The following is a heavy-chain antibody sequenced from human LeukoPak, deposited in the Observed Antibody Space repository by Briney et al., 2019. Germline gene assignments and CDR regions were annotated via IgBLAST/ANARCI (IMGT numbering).Heavy chain of an antibody. CDR2: ISSSSSTI. Sequence: PGGSLRLSCAASGFTFSSYSMNWVRQAPGKGLEWVSYISSSSSTIYYADSVKGRFTISRDNAKNSLYLQMNSLRDEDTAVYYCASAPYRLKVTRGPHDAFDIWGQGTMVTVSS. CDR1: GFTFSSYS. J-gene: IGHJ3*02. D-gene: IGHD2-21*02. V-gene: IGHV3-48*02. CDR3: ASAPYRLKVTRGPHDAFDI.